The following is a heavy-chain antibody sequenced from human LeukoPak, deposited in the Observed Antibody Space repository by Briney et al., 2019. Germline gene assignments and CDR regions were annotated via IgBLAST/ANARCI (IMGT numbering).Heavy chain of an antibody. CDR2: ISSSSSYI. J-gene: IGHJ4*02. V-gene: IGHV3-21*04. D-gene: IGHD2-8*01. CDR3: AKGPLTYGIPDY. Sequence: GGSLRLSCAASGFTFSSYSMNWVRQAPGKGLEWVSSISSSSSYIYYADSVKGRFTISRDNAKNSLYLQMNSLRAEDTAVYYCAKGPLTYGIPDYWGQGTLVTVSS. CDR1: GFTFSSYS.